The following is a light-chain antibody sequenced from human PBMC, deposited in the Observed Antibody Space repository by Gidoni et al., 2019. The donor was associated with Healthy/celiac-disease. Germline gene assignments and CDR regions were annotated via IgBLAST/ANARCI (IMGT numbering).Light chain of an antibody. Sequence: EIVFTQSPGTLSLSPGERATLSCRASQSVSSSYLAWYQQKPGQAPRLLIYGASSRATGIPDRFSCSGSGTDFTLTISRLEPEDFAVYYCQQYGSSFGQGTKVEIK. CDR3: QQYGSS. CDR2: GAS. J-gene: IGKJ1*01. CDR1: QSVSSSY. V-gene: IGKV3-20*01.